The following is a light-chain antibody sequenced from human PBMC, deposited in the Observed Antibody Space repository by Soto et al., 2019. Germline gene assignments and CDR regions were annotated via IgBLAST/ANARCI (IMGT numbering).Light chain of an antibody. Sequence: QSARTQPPSASGSPGQSVTISCTGTSSDVGGYDFVSWYQQHPGKAPKLMIYEVNKRPSGVPDRFSGSKSGNTASLTVSGLQAEDEADYYCSSYAGSNNYVFGPGTKLTVL. J-gene: IGLJ1*01. CDR2: EVN. V-gene: IGLV2-8*01. CDR1: SSDVGGYDF. CDR3: SSYAGSNNYV.